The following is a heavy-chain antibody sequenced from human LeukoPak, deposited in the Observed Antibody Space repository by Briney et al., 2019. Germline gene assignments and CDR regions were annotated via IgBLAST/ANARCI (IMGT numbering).Heavy chain of an antibody. CDR1: GGSISSYY. CDR2: IYYSGST. V-gene: IGHV4-59*01. D-gene: IGHD5-24*01. Sequence: ASKTLSLTCTVSGGSISSYYWSWIRQPPGKGLEWIGYIYYSGSTNYNPSLKSRVTISVDTSKNQFSLKLSSVTAADTAVYYCAGLEMATIHDAFDIWGQGTMVTVSS. J-gene: IGHJ3*02. CDR3: AGLEMATIHDAFDI.